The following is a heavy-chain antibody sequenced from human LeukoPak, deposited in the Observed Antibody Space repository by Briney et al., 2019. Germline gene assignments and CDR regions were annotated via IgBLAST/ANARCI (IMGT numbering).Heavy chain of an antibody. CDR1: GFTLDDYA. D-gene: IGHD3-16*01. CDR2: LSWSSGSV. J-gene: IGHJ6*02. V-gene: IGHV3-9*01. Sequence: GGSLSLSCAASGFTLDDYAMHWARQAPGKGLEWFSGLSWSSGSVGFADSVKGRFTISRDNAKNSLYLQMNSLRADDTALYYCAKDIRLNRGMERGYYYYGMDVWGQGTTVTVSS. CDR3: AKDIRLNRGMERGYYYYGMDV.